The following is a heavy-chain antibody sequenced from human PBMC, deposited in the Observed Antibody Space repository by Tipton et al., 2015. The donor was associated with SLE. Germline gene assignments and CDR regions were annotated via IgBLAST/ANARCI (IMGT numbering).Heavy chain of an antibody. D-gene: IGHD2-2*01. CDR2: INTSGST. J-gene: IGHJ6*02. Sequence: TLSLTCTVSGGSISTYYWSWIRQPAGKGLEFIGRINTSGSTSYNPSLKSRVTMSVDTSKNQFSLKLSSVTAADTAVYYCARPSFYGMDVWGQGTTVTVSS. CDR1: GGSISTYY. V-gene: IGHV4-4*07. CDR3: ARPSFYGMDV.